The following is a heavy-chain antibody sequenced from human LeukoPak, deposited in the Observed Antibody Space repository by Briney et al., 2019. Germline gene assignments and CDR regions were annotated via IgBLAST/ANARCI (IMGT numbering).Heavy chain of an antibody. V-gene: IGHV3-30*04. Sequence: GGSLRLSCAASGFTFSSYAMHWVRQAPGKGLEWVAVISYDGSNKYYADSVKGRFTISRDNSKNTLYLQMNSLRAEDTAVYYCAKRDYDFWSGYYYYYGMDVWGQGTTVTVSS. CDR1: GFTFSSYA. CDR3: AKRDYDFWSGYYYYYGMDV. CDR2: ISYDGSNK. D-gene: IGHD3-3*01. J-gene: IGHJ6*02.